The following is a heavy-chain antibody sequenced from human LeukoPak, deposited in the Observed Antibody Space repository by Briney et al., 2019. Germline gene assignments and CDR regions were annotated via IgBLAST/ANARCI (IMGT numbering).Heavy chain of an antibody. CDR3: ARELH. CDR2: IYSAGST. J-gene: IGHJ4*02. Sequence: PGGSLRLSCAASGFTVSSNYMSWVRQAPRKGLEWVSIIYSAGSTYYADSVKGRFTTSRENSKNTLYLQMNSLRVEDTAVYYCARELHWGQGTLVTVSS. CDR1: GFTVSSNY. D-gene: IGHD1-26*01. V-gene: IGHV3-66*02.